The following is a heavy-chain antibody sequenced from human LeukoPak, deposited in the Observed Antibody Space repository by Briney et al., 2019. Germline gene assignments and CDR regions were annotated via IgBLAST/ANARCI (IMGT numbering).Heavy chain of an antibody. CDR2: IYYSGST. CDR3: ARSDCSSTSCYTSY. Sequence: SETLSLTCAVYGGSFSGYYWSWIRQPPGKGLEWIGSIYYSGSTYYNPSLKSRVTISVDTSKNQFSLKLSSVTAADTAVYYCARSDCSSTSCYTSYWGQGTLVTVSS. V-gene: IGHV4-34*01. D-gene: IGHD2-2*02. CDR1: GGSFSGYY. J-gene: IGHJ4*02.